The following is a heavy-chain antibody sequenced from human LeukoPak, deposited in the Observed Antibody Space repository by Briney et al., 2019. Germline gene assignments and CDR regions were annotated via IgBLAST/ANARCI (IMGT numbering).Heavy chain of an antibody. D-gene: IGHD5-24*01. Sequence: GGSLRLSCTASGFTFRTYAMKWVRQAPGKGLEWLSGISGSGNGTYYADSVKGRFTISRDNSKNMVYLQMNGLTVEDAATYYCARRTMSAFDSWGQGTLLIVSS. CDR2: ISGSGNGT. CDR3: ARRTMSAFDS. CDR1: GFTFRTYA. V-gene: IGHV3-23*01. J-gene: IGHJ4*02.